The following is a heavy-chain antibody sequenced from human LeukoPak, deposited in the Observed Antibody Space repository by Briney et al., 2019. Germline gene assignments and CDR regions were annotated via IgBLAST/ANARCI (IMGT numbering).Heavy chain of an antibody. V-gene: IGHV1-18*01. CDR1: GYSFTTYA. J-gene: IGHJ6*03. CDR3: ARWSGSVTARNYYYYMDV. Sequence: ASVKVSCKASGYSFTTYAMNWVRQAPGQGLEWMGGIIPIFGTANYAQKLQGRVTMTTDTSTSTAYMELRSLRSDDTAVYYCARWSGSVTARNYYYYMDVWGEGTTVTVSS. CDR2: IIPIFGTA. D-gene: IGHD6-6*01.